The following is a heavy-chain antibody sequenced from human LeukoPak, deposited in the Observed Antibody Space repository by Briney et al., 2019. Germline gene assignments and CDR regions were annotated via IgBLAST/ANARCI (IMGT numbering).Heavy chain of an antibody. CDR1: GFTFSSYG. CDR2: ISYDGSNK. D-gene: IGHD3-10*01. V-gene: IGHV3-30*18. Sequence: PGGSLRLSCAASGFTFSSYGMHWVRQAPGKGLEWVAVISYDGSNKYYADSVKGRFTISRDNSKNTLYLQMNSLRAEDTAVYYCAKGNYGSGRVDPPIDYWGQGTLVTVSS. J-gene: IGHJ4*02. CDR3: AKGNYGSGRVDPPIDY.